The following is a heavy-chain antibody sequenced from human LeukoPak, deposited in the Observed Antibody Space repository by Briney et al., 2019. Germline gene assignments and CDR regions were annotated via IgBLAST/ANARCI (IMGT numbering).Heavy chain of an antibody. J-gene: IGHJ4*02. Sequence: ASVKISCKASGYTFTGYYIHWVRQAPGQGLEWMGWINPNSGGTNYAQKFQGRVTMTRDTSISTAYMELSRLRSDDTAVYYCAQIAAADQADYWGQGTLVTVSS. D-gene: IGHD6-13*01. CDR1: GYTFTGYY. CDR2: INPNSGGT. V-gene: IGHV1-2*02. CDR3: AQIAAADQADY.